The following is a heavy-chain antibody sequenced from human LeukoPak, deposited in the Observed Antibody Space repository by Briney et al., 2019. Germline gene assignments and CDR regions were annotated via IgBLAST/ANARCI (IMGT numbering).Heavy chain of an antibody. D-gene: IGHD6-13*01. V-gene: IGHV1-69*13. Sequence: SVKVSCKASGYTFTSYGISWVRQAPGQGLEWMGGIIPIFGTANYAQKFQGRVTITADESTSTAYMELSSLRSEDTAVYYCARVGAAGTKNHDYWGQGTLVTVSS. J-gene: IGHJ4*02. CDR2: IIPIFGTA. CDR1: GYTFTSYG. CDR3: ARVGAAGTKNHDY.